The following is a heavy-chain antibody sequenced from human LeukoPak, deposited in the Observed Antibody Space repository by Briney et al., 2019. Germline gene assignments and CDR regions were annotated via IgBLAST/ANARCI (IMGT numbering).Heavy chain of an antibody. CDR2: IKQDGSEK. D-gene: IGHD6-13*01. V-gene: IGHV3-7*03. J-gene: IGHJ5*02. CDR1: GFTFSSYS. Sequence: SGGSLRLSCAASGFTFSSYSMNWVRQAPGKGLEWVANIKQDGSEKYYVDSVKGRFTISRDNAKNSLYLQMNSLRAEDTAVYYCARGPPFIAAAGTYWFDPWGQGTLVTVSS. CDR3: ARGPPFIAAAGTYWFDP.